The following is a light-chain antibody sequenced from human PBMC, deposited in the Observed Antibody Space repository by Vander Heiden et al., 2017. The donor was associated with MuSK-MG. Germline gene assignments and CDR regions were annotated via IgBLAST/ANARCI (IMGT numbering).Light chain of an antibody. J-gene: IGLJ1*01. Sequence: QSVLTPPPSASGTPGQRVTISCSGSSSNIGSNYVYWYQQLPGTAPKLLISRNNHRPSGVPGRFSGSKSGTSASLAISGLWSEDEADYYCAAWDDSLSGLYVFGTGTKVTVL. CDR3: AAWDDSLSGLYV. V-gene: IGLV1-47*03. CDR1: SSNIGSNY. CDR2: RNN.